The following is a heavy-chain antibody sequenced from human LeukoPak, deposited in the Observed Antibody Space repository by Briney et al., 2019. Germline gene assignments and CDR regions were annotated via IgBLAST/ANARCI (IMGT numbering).Heavy chain of an antibody. D-gene: IGHD3-10*02. V-gene: IGHV3-48*03. CDR3: AELGITMIGGV. CDR2: ISSSGSTI. Sequence: PGGSLRLSCAASGFTFSSYEMNWVRQAPGKGLEWVSYISSSGSTIYYADSVKGRFTISRDNAKNSLYLQMNSLRAEDTAIYYCAELGITMIGGVWGKGTTVTISS. J-gene: IGHJ6*04. CDR1: GFTFSSYE.